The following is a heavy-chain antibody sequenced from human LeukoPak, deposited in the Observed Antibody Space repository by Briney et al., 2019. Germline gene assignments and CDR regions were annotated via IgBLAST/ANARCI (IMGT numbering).Heavy chain of an antibody. V-gene: IGHV4-34*01. J-gene: IGHJ4*02. CDR2: INHSGST. Sequence: PSETLSLTCAVYGGSFSGYYWSWIRQPPGKGLEWIGEINHSGSTNYNPSLKSRVTISVDTSKNQFSLKLSSVTAADTAVYYCARTTYYYDSSGYYYDVWGQGTLVTVSS. CDR3: ARTTYYYDSSGYYYDV. CDR1: GGSFSGYY. D-gene: IGHD3-22*01.